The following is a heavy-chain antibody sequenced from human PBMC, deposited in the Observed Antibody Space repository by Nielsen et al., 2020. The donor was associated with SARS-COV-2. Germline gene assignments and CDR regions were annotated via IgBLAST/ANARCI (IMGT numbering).Heavy chain of an antibody. D-gene: IGHD3-3*01. V-gene: IGHV4-4*02. Sequence: SETLSLTCAVSGGSISSATWWSWVRQPPGKGLEWIGEIYQSRSTNYHPSVKGRVTISLDRSRNHISLRLTSVTAADTAVYYCARGRSSWYRIYFDYWGQGTLVTVSS. CDR3: ARGRSSWYRIYFDY. CDR1: GGSISSATW. CDR2: IYQSRST. J-gene: IGHJ4*02.